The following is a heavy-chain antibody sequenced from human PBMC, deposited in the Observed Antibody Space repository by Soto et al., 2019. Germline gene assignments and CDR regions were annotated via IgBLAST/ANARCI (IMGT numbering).Heavy chain of an antibody. CDR3: AASYGSGYRAFDY. CDR1: GDTFSFYT. J-gene: IGHJ4*02. Sequence: QVQLVQSGTEVKKPGSSVKVSCKASGDTFSFYTINWVRQAPGLGLEWVGRINPIVSMSNYAPKFQGRVSMTADKSTSTAYMELRSLRSDDTAMYFCAASYGSGYRAFDYWGQGALVIVSS. CDR2: INPIVSMS. V-gene: IGHV1-69*02. D-gene: IGHD3-10*01.